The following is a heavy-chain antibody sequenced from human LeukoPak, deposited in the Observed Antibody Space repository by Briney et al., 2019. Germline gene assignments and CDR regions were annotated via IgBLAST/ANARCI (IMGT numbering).Heavy chain of an antibody. CDR1: GGSVSSGSYY. V-gene: IGHV4-61*01. J-gene: IGHJ6*02. Sequence: PSETLSLTCTVSGGSVSSGSYYWSWIRQPPGKGLEWIGYIYYSGSANYNPSLKSRVTISVDTSKNQFSPKLSSVTAADTAVYYCARGSYLGRYYYYGMDVWGQGTTVTVSS. CDR3: ARGSYLGRYYYYGMDV. CDR2: IYYSGSA. D-gene: IGHD7-27*01.